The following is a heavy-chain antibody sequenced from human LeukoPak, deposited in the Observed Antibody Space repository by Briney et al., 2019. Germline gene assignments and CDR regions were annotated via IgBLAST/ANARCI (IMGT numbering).Heavy chain of an antibody. J-gene: IGHJ4*02. D-gene: IGHD3-10*01. CDR2: ISYDGSNK. V-gene: IGHV3-30-3*01. CDR1: GFTFSSYA. CDR3: ARDLEGSGSYWDY. Sequence: AGGSLRLSCAASGFTFSSYAMHWVRQAPGKGLEWVAVISYDGSNKYYADSVKGRFTISRDNSKNTLYLQMNSLRAEDTAVYYCARDLEGSGSYWDYWGQGTLVTVSS.